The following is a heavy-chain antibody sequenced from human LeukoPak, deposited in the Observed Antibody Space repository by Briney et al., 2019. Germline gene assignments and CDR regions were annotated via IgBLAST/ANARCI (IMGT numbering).Heavy chain of an antibody. D-gene: IGHD2-2*01. V-gene: IGHV3-21*01. CDR3: ARDREGVVVPVANYIDY. CDR2: NSSSSSYI. CDR1: GFTFTSYS. Sequence: GGSLRLSCAASGFTFTSYSMNWVRQAPGKGLEWVSSNSSSSSYIYYADSVKGRFTISRDNAKNSLYLQMNSLRAEDTAVYYCARDREGVVVPVANYIDYWGQGTLVTVSS. J-gene: IGHJ4*02.